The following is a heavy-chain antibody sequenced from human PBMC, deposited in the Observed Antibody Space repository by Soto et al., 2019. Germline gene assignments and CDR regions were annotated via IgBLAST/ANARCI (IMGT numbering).Heavy chain of an antibody. D-gene: IGHD6-13*01. V-gene: IGHV4-34*01. Sequence: SETLSLTCAVYGGSFSGYYWSWIRQPPGKGLEWIGEINHSGSTNYNPSLKSRVTISVDTSKNQFSLKLSSVTAADTAVYYCARSKYSSSWYNWFVPWGQGTLVTVPQ. CDR1: GGSFSGYY. CDR3: ARSKYSSSWYNWFVP. CDR2: INHSGST. J-gene: IGHJ5*02.